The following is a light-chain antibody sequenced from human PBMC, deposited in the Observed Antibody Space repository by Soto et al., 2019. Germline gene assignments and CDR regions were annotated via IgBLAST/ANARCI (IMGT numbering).Light chain of an antibody. CDR2: GAS. V-gene: IGKV3-20*01. CDR1: QTISNY. J-gene: IGKJ5*01. Sequence: TQSPSTLSASVGDRVTITCRAGQTISNYVNWYQQKPGQAPRLLIYGASSRATGIPDRFSGSGSGTDFTLTISRLEPEDFAVYYCQQYGSSPITFGQGTRLEIK. CDR3: QQYGSSPIT.